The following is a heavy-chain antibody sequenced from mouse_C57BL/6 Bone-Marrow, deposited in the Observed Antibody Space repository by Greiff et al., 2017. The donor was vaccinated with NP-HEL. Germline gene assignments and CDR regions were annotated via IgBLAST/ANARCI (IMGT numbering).Heavy chain of an antibody. CDR2: ITPPSGTT. CDR3: ARWYSNYAMDY. Sequence: FPLPPSVPALLPPGASVTLSFPASFYSFPDSTLTLVPQSNGKSLSCLVVITPPSGTTSYNQKFKGKATLTVDQSSSTAYMPLNSLTSEDSAVYYCARWYSNYAMDYWGQGTSVTVSS. J-gene: IGHJ4*01. V-gene: IGHV1-39*01. CDR1: FYSFPDST. D-gene: IGHD2-5*01.